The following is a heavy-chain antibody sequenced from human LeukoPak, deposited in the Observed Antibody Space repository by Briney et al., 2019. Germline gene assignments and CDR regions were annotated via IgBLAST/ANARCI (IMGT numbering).Heavy chain of an antibody. CDR2: ISGIGGST. D-gene: IGHD6-13*01. CDR3: TKAARIAGPSYYYYGMDV. J-gene: IGHJ6*04. CDR1: GFTFSNYA. Sequence: GGSLRLSRAASGFTFSNYAMSWVRQAPGKGLEWLSAISGIGGSTYYADSVTGRFTISRDNSNNTLDLQMNSLRADDTAVYYCTKAARIAGPSYYYYGMDVWGKGTTVTVST. V-gene: IGHV3-23*01.